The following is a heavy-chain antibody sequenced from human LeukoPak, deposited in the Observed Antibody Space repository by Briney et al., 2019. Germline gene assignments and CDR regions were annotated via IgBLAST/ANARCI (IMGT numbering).Heavy chain of an antibody. D-gene: IGHD5-12*01. CDR2: VSSSGATT. Sequence: PGGSLRLSCSASGFNFETYSLAWVRQTPGSGPEWVSTVSSSGATTYYADSVKGRFTVSRDNSKNTLFLQMSNLRAEDTAIYFCAELSVEATKYAAFDFWGQGTMATVSS. CDR3: AELSVEATKYAAFDF. CDR1: GFNFETYS. J-gene: IGHJ3*01. V-gene: IGHV3-23*01.